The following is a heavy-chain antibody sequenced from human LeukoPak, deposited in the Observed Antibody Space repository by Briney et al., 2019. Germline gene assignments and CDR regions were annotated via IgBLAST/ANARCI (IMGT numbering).Heavy chain of an antibody. CDR3: AREAVTSDY. D-gene: IGHD4-23*01. Sequence: MPSETLSLTCAVYGVSFSGYYWSWIRQPPGKGLEWIGEINHSGSTNYNPSLKSRVTISVDTSKNQFSLKLGSVTAADTAVYYCAREAVTSDYWGQGTLVTVSS. J-gene: IGHJ4*02. CDR2: INHSGST. CDR1: GVSFSGYY. V-gene: IGHV4-34*01.